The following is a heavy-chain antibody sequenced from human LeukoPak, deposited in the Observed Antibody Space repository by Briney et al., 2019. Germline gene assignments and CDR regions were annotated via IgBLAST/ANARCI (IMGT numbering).Heavy chain of an antibody. CDR1: GFTFSSYG. Sequence: PGRSLRLSCAASGFTFSSYGMHWVRQAPGKGLEWVAVISYDGSNKYYADSVKGRFIISRDNSKNTLYLQMNSLRAEDTAVYYCAKMGSGSSTSDYWGQGTLVTVSS. CDR2: ISYDGSNK. J-gene: IGHJ4*02. D-gene: IGHD3-10*01. CDR3: AKMGSGSSTSDY. V-gene: IGHV3-30*18.